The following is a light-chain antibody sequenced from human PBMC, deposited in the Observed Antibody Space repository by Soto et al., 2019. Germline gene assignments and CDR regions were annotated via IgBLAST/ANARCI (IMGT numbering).Light chain of an antibody. V-gene: IGKV2-24*01. J-gene: IGKJ1*01. CDR3: MQSSQLRT. CDR2: QIS. Sequence: DIVLTQSPLSLPVTLGQPASLSCRSSESLLHSGGNTYLSWLHQRPGQPPRLLIYQISERLSGVPDKFRCSGAGTNFTLRISRVEAEDVGIFFCMQSSQLRTFGQGTKVEIK. CDR1: ESLLHSGGNTY.